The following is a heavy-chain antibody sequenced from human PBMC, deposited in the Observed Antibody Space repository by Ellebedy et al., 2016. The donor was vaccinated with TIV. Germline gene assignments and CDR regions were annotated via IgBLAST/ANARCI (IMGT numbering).Heavy chain of an antibody. Sequence: MPSETLSLTCTVSGDSISSRSYYWGWIRQSPGKGLECVGSVSYGGSTYYNPSLSSRTTISLDTSKNQFSLRLKSVTAADTAVYYCVRRPLGYLRDYWGQGTQVTVSS. CDR1: GDSISSRSYY. CDR2: VSYGGST. V-gene: IGHV4-39*01. CDR3: VRRPLGYLRDY. D-gene: IGHD5-12*01. J-gene: IGHJ4*02.